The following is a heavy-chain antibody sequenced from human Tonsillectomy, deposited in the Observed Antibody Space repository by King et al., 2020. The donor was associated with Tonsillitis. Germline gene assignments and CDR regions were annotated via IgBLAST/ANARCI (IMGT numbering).Heavy chain of an antibody. Sequence: QLVQSGAEVKKPGASVKVSCKASGYTFTGYYMHWVRHAPGQGLEWMGWINPNSGGTNYAQKFQGRVTMTRDTSISTAYMELSRLRSDDTAVYYCARAITMVRGVIFRVELCFDYWGQGTLVTVSS. D-gene: IGHD3-10*01. CDR1: GYTFTGYY. CDR2: INPNSGGT. J-gene: IGHJ4*02. V-gene: IGHV1-2*02. CDR3: ARAITMVRGVIFRVELCFDY.